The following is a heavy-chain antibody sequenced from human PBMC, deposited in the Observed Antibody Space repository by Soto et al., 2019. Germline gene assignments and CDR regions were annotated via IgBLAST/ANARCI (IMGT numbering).Heavy chain of an antibody. Sequence: GGSLRLSCAASGFTFNIYAMTWVRQAPGKGLEWVSTIGAGHTPYYAASVKGRFTISRDNSKNTFYLQMNSLGAEDTAIYYCTRHRGNDQDTRNFDSWGQGTVVTVSS. CDR2: IGAGHTP. CDR1: GFTFNIYA. J-gene: IGHJ4*02. CDR3: TRHRGNDQDTRNFDS. V-gene: IGHV3-23*01. D-gene: IGHD1-1*01.